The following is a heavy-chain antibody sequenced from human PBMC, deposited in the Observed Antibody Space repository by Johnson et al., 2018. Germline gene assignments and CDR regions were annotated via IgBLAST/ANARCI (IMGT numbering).Heavy chain of an antibody. V-gene: IGHV1-69*01. CDR2: IIPIFGTA. CDR1: GGTFSSYA. CDR3: ARDGEVQLNMIEAFDI. D-gene: IGHD3-22*01. J-gene: IGHJ3*02. Sequence: VQLLESGAEVKKPGSSVKVSCKASGGTFSSYAISWVRQAPGQGLEWMGGIIPIFGTANYAQKFQGRVTITADESTRTAYMELSSLRSEDTAVYYGARDGEVQLNMIEAFDIWGQGTMVTVSS.